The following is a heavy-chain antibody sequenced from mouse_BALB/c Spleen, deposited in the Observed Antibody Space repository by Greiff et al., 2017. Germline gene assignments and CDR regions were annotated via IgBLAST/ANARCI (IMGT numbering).Heavy chain of an antibody. CDR3: ARGYRYDEDWFAY. V-gene: IGHV1-20*02. J-gene: IGHJ3*01. CDR2: INPYNGDT. Sequence: VQLQQSGPELVKPGASVKISCKASGYSFTGYFMNWVMQSHGKSLEWIGRINPYNGDTFYNQKFKGKATLTVDKSSSTAHMELRSLASEDYAVYYCARGYRYDEDWFAYWGQGTLVTVSA. CDR1: GYSFTGYF. D-gene: IGHD2-14*01.